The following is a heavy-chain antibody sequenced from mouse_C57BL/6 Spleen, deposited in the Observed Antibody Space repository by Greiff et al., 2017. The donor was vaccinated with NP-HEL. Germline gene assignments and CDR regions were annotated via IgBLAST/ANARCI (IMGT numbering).Heavy chain of an antibody. Sequence: QVQLQQPGAELVKPGASVKLSCKASGYTFTSYWMHWVKQRPGRGLEWIGRIDPNSGGTKYTEKFKSKATLTVDKTSSTVDMHVSSLTSEVSAVYYCARRPYDDESLDYWGQGTTLTVAS. J-gene: IGHJ2*01. CDR3: ARRPYDDESLDY. CDR2: IDPNSGGT. CDR1: GYTFTSYW. D-gene: IGHD2-4*01. V-gene: IGHV1-72*01.